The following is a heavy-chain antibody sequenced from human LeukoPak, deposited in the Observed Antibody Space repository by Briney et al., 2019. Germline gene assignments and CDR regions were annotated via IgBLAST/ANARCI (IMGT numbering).Heavy chain of an antibody. CDR1: GFTFSSYN. CDR3: ARGEPDFDY. CDR2: ISSSSSTI. J-gene: IGHJ4*02. V-gene: IGHV3-48*01. Sequence: GGALRLSCAASGFTFSSYNINWVRQAPGKGLEWVSYISSSSSTIYYADSVKGRFTISRDNAKNSLYLQMNSLRAEDTAVYYCARGEPDFDYWGQGTLVTVSS.